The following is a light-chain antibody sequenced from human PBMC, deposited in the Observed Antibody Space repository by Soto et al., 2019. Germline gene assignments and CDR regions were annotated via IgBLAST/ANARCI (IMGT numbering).Light chain of an antibody. CDR2: DAS. J-gene: IGKJ4*01. CDR1: QNIGSR. V-gene: IGKV1-5*01. Sequence: DIQMTQSPSTLSASVGDRVAITCRASQNIGSRLAWYQQKPDEAPKLLIDDASSLESGVPLRFGGSGAGTDFTLIISSLQPDDFASYYCQQCNTPFTFGGGTKVEIK. CDR3: QQCNTPFT.